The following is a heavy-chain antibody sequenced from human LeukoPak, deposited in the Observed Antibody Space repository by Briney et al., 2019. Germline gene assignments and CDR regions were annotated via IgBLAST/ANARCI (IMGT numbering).Heavy chain of an antibody. CDR2: ISTSGSTR. D-gene: IGHD2-2*01. J-gene: IGHJ3*02. CDR1: GFTFSSHE. Sequence: PGGSLRLSCAASGFTFSSHEMNWVRQAPGKGLEWVSYISTSGSTRYYADSVKGRFTISRDNAKNSLYLQMNSLRAEDAAVYYCARGGYCSSTICYSLNAFDIWGQGTTVTVSS. CDR3: ARGGYCSSTICYSLNAFDI. V-gene: IGHV3-48*03.